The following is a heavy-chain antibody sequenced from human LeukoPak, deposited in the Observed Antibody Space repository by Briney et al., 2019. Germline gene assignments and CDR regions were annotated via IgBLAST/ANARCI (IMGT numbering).Heavy chain of an antibody. CDR3: ARVGHDSSGYYETFDY. CDR2: AYYSGIT. V-gene: IGHV4-59*11. D-gene: IGHD3-22*01. CDR1: GGSSSTHY. Sequence: PSETLSLTCTVSGGSSSTHYWSWTRQPPGKGLEWLGYAYYSGITNYNPSLNSRVTISVDTSKNQFSLRLGSVTAADTAVYWCARVGHDSSGYYETFDYWGQGTLVTVSS. J-gene: IGHJ4*02.